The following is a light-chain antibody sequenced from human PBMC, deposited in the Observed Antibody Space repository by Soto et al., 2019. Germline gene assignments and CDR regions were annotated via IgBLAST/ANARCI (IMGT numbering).Light chain of an antibody. J-gene: IGLJ3*02. V-gene: IGLV1-40*01. CDR1: GSNIGAAYD. Sequence: QSALTQPPSVSGAPGQRVTISCTGSGSNIGAAYDVQWYQQFPGTAPKLLIYGDTKRPSGVPDRFSVSKSGTSASLAITGLQAEDEADYYCQSYDSSLSGWVFGGGTKVTVL. CDR3: QSYDSSLSGWV. CDR2: GDT.